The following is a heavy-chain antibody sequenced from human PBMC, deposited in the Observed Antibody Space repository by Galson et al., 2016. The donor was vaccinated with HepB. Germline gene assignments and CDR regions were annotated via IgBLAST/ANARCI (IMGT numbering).Heavy chain of an antibody. V-gene: IGHV3-7*02. CDR1: GFSFSSYW. Sequence: SLRLSCAASGFSFSSYWMSWVRQAPGKGLELVGHIHPDGSRVDYVDSLKGRFTISRDNAKKSLYLQMNSLSSEDTALYSCARVLGRAQGDYWGQGALVTVSS. CDR2: IHPDGSRV. CDR3: ARVLGRAQGDY. J-gene: IGHJ4*02. D-gene: IGHD3-10*01.